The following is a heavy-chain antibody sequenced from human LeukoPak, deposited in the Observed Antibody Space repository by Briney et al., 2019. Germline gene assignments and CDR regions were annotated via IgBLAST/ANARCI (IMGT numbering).Heavy chain of an antibody. CDR2: IKQDGSEK. Sequence: GGSLRLSCAAYGFTFSSYWMSWVRQAPGKGLEWVANIKQDGSEKYYVDSVKGRFTISRDNAKNSLYLQMNSLRAEDTAVYYCAREYSSSWENWFDPWGQGTLVTVSS. J-gene: IGHJ5*02. D-gene: IGHD6-13*01. CDR1: GFTFSSYW. V-gene: IGHV3-7*01. CDR3: AREYSSSWENWFDP.